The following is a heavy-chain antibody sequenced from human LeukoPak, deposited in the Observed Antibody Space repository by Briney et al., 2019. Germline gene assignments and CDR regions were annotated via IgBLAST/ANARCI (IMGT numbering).Heavy chain of an antibody. CDR3: ARDAFWSGYYNAFDI. Sequence: GASVKVSCKVSGGTFSSYAISWVRQAPGQGLEWMGGIIPLFGTTNYTQNLQGRVTITADESTTTAYMELSSLRSDDTAVYYCARDAFWSGYYNAFDIWGQGTRVTVSS. J-gene: IGHJ3*02. V-gene: IGHV1-69*13. CDR1: GGTFSSYA. D-gene: IGHD3-3*01. CDR2: IIPLFGTT.